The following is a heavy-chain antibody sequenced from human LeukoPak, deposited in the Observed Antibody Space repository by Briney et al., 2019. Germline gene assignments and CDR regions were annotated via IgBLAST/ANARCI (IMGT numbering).Heavy chain of an antibody. CDR1: GGSISSSSYY. CDR3: ASLGYSGYEIDY. D-gene: IGHD5-12*01. V-gene: IGHV4-39*01. Sequence: SETLSLTCTVSGGSISSSSYYWGWFRQPPGKGLEGIGSIYYSGSTYYNPSLKSRVTISVDTAKNQFSLKLSSVTAADTAVYYCASLGYSGYEIDYWGQGTLVTVSS. J-gene: IGHJ4*02. CDR2: IYYSGST.